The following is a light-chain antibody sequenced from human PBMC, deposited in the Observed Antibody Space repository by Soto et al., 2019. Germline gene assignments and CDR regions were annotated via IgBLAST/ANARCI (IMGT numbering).Light chain of an antibody. CDR2: KAS. V-gene: IGKV1-5*03. CDR1: QTISSW. J-gene: IGKJ1*01. Sequence: DIQMTQSPSTLSGSVGDRVTITCRASQTISSWLAWYQQKPGKAPKLLIYKASTLKSGVPSRFSGSGSWKEFTLTIRSLQPDDFATYYCQHYNSYSEAFGQGTKVDIK. CDR3: QHYNSYSEA.